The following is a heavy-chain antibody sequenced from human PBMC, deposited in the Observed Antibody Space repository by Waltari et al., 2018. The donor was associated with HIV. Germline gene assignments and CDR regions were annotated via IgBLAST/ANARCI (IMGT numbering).Heavy chain of an antibody. V-gene: IGHV3-74*01. CDR3: TRTLQDLYFFDE. CDR2: IKTDGTIT. J-gene: IGHJ4*02. D-gene: IGHD1-1*01. CDR1: GFLFDSYW. Sequence: DVQLVESGGGLVQPGGSLRLSGGASGFLFDSYWMFWVRQAPGEGLVCVARIKTDGTITTYADFVKGRFVISRDNAKNTLFLQMNSLRVEDTAVYYCTRTLQDLYFFDEWGQGTLVTVSS.